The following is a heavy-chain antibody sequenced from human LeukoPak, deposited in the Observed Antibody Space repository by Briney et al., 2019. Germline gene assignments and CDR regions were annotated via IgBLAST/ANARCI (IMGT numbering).Heavy chain of an antibody. J-gene: IGHJ5*02. V-gene: IGHV3-13*01. CDR3: ARGGNSSSSFPFDP. D-gene: IGHD6-13*01. Sequence: GGSLRLSCAASGFTFSSYDMHWVRQATGKGLEWVSAIGTAGHTYYPGSVKGRFTISRENAKNSLYLQMNSLRAGDTAVYYCARGGNSSSSFPFDPWGQGTLVTVSS. CDR1: GFTFSSYD. CDR2: IGTAGHT.